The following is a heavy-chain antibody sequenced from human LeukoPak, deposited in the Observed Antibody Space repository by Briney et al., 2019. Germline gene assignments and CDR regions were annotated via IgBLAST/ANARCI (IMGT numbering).Heavy chain of an antibody. J-gene: IGHJ4*02. CDR2: ISWNSGSI. CDR1: GFTFDDYA. CDR3: AKSVDYYDSSGYYDY. V-gene: IGHV3-9*01. D-gene: IGHD3-22*01. Sequence: GRSLRLSCAASGFTFDDYAMHWVRQAPGKGLEWVSGISWNSGSIGYADSVKGRFIISRDNAKNSLYLQMNSLRAEDTALYYCAKSVDYYDSSGYYDYWGQGTLVTVSS.